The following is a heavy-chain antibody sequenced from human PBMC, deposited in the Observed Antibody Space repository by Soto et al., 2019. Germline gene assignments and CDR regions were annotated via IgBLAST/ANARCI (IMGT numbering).Heavy chain of an antibody. CDR3: AKSSSGWYEGFDY. CDR2: ISGSGGST. CDR1: GFTFSSYA. Sequence: EVQLLESGGGLVQPGGSLRLSCAASGFTFSSYAMSWVRQAPGKGLEWVSAISGSGGSTYYADSVKGRFTISRDNSKTTLYLQMNSLRAEDTAVYYCAKSSSGWYEGFDYWGQGTLVTVSS. D-gene: IGHD6-19*01. J-gene: IGHJ4*02. V-gene: IGHV3-23*01.